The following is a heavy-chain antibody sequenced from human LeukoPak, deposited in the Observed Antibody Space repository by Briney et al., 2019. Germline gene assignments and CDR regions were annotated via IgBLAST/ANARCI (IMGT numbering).Heavy chain of an antibody. Sequence: PSETLSLTCAVSGYSISSGYYWGWIRQPPGKGLEWIGSIYHSGSTYYNPSLKSRVTISVDTSQNQFSLKLSSATAADTAVYYCARGRIDYFDSSGYSGYFDYWGQGTLVTVSP. J-gene: IGHJ4*02. CDR1: GYSISSGYY. CDR3: ARGRIDYFDSSGYSGYFDY. D-gene: IGHD3-22*01. CDR2: IYHSGST. V-gene: IGHV4-38-2*01.